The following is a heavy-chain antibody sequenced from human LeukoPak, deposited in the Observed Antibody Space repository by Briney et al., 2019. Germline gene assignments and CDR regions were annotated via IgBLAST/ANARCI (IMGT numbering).Heavy chain of an antibody. D-gene: IGHD3-10*01. Sequence: PGESLRLSCAASGFTVSSNYMSWVRQAPGKGLEWVSVIYSGGSTYYADSVKGRFTISRDNSKNTLYLQMNSLRAEDTAVYYCAAITMVRGWVFDYWGQGTLVTVSS. CDR1: GFTVSSNY. CDR3: AAITMVRGWVFDY. CDR2: IYSGGST. V-gene: IGHV3-66*01. J-gene: IGHJ4*02.